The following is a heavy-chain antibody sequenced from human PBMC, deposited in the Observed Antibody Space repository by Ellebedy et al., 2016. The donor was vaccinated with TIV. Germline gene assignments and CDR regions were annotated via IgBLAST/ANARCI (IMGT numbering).Heavy chain of an antibody. J-gene: IGHJ4*02. Sequence: GESLKISCAASGFTFSSYAMSWVRQAPGKGLEWVSAMSGSGGSTYYADSVKGRFTISRDNSKNTLYLQMNSLRAEDTAVYYCAKPAPLDYDFWSGLNYWGQGTLVTVSS. CDR3: AKPAPLDYDFWSGLNY. CDR1: GFTFSSYA. D-gene: IGHD3-3*01. CDR2: MSGSGGST. V-gene: IGHV3-23*01.